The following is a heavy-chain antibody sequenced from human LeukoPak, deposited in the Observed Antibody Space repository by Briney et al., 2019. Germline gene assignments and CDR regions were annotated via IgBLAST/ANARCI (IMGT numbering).Heavy chain of an antibody. Sequence: PGGSLRLSCAASGVTFSSYSTNWVRQAPGKGLEWVSSISSSSSYIYYADSVKGRFTISRDNAKNSLYLQMNSLRADDTAVYYCASEAPLWRSGTPREAFDIWGQGTMVIVSS. CDR2: ISSSSSYI. V-gene: IGHV3-21*01. CDR1: GVTFSSYS. D-gene: IGHD3-3*01. J-gene: IGHJ3*02. CDR3: ASEAPLWRSGTPREAFDI.